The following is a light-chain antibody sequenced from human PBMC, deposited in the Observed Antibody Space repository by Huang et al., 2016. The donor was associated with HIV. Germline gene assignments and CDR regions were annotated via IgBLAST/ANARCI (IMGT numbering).Light chain of an antibody. J-gene: IGKJ2*01. CDR3: MQALQTYT. CDR1: QSLLHRNGYNY. CDR2: LGS. Sequence: DIVMTQSPLSLPVTPGESAAISCRSSQSLLHRNGYNYLDWYLQKPGHSPQLLIYLGSNRASGVPDRFSGSGSGTDFTLKISRVEAEDVGVYYYMQALQTYTFGQGTKLEIK. V-gene: IGKV2-28*01.